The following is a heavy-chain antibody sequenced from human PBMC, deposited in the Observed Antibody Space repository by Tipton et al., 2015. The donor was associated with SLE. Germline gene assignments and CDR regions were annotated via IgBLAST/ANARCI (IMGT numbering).Heavy chain of an antibody. CDR3: ARGAAAAGTSFDY. CDR2: INHSGST. CDR1: GGSFSGYY. Sequence: LSLTCTVYGGSFSGYYWSWIRQPPGKGLEWIGEINHSGSTNYNPSLKSRVTISVDTSKNQFSLKLSSVTAADTAVYYCARGAAAAGTSFDYWGQGTLVTVSS. D-gene: IGHD6-13*01. J-gene: IGHJ4*02. V-gene: IGHV4-34*01.